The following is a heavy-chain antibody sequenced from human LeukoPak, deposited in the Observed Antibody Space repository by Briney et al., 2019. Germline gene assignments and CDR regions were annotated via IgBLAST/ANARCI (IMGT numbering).Heavy chain of an antibody. CDR3: AREVGGPYALDY. CDR2: TYYRSKWYN. Sequence: SQTLSLTCAISGDSVSSNSAAWNWIRQSPSRGLEWLGRTYYRSKWYNDSALSVRSRITINPETSKNHFSLQLNSVTPEDTAMYYCAREVGGPYALDYWGQGTLVTVSS. CDR1: GDSVSSNSAA. J-gene: IGHJ4*02. V-gene: IGHV6-1*01. D-gene: IGHD3-16*01.